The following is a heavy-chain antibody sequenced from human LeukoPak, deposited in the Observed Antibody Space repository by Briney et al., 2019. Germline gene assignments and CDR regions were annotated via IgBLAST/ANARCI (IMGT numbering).Heavy chain of an antibody. CDR3: ARALLDYYYDSSGYAAFDI. D-gene: IGHD3-22*01. V-gene: IGHV4-38-2*02. Sequence: SETLSLTCTVSGYSISSGYYWGWIRQPPGKGLEWIGSIYHSGSTYYNPSLKSRVTISVDTSKNQFSLKLSSVTAADTAVYYCARALLDYYYDSSGYAAFDIWGQGTMVTVSS. CDR1: GYSISSGYY. CDR2: IYHSGST. J-gene: IGHJ3*02.